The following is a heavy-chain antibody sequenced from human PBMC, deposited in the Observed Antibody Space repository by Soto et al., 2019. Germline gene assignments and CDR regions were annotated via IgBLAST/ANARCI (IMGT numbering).Heavy chain of an antibody. CDR3: ARGRYYDFWSGYIRADYYYGMDV. D-gene: IGHD3-3*01. CDR1: GGSFSGYY. CDR2: INHSGST. J-gene: IGHJ6*02. V-gene: IGHV4-34*01. Sequence: ASETLSLTCAVYGGSFSGYYWSWIRQPPGKGLEWIGEINHSGSTNYNPSLKSRVTISVDTSKNQFSLKLSSVTAADTAVYYCARGRYYDFWSGYIRADYYYGMDVSGQGTTVTVSS.